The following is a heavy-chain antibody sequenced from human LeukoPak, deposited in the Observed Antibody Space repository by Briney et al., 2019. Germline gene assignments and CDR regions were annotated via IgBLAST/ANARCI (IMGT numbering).Heavy chain of an antibody. Sequence: GSLRLSCAASGFTVSSNYMSWVRQAPGKGLEWIGSIYYSGSTYYNPSLKSRVTISVDTSKNQFSLKLSSVTAADTAVYYCASSSSSWWGREYYFDYWGQGTLVTVSS. CDR1: GFTVSSNY. CDR2: IYYSGST. CDR3: ASSSSSWWGREYYFDY. V-gene: IGHV4-59*05. D-gene: IGHD6-13*01. J-gene: IGHJ4*02.